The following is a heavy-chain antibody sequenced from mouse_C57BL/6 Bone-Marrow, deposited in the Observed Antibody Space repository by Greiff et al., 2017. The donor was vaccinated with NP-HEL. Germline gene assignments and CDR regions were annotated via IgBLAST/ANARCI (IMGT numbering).Heavy chain of an antibody. CDR1: GYAFSSSW. J-gene: IGHJ1*03. D-gene: IGHD1-1*01. Sequence: QVQLQQSGPQLVKPGASVKLSCKASGYAFSSSWMNWVKQRPGKGLEWIGRIYPGDGDTNYNGKFKGKATLTADKSSSTAYMQLSSLTSEDSAVYFCARWNSTVDFDVWGTGTTVTVSS. CDR2: IYPGDGDT. CDR3: ARWNSTVDFDV. V-gene: IGHV1-82*01.